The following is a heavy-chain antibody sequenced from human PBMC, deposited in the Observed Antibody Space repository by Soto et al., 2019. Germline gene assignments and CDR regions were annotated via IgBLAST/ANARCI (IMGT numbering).Heavy chain of an antibody. J-gene: IGHJ6*02. CDR2: IGYDGNNK. Sequence: GSLRLSCEATGFSFTTYGMHWVRQAPGKGLEWVAVIGYDGNNKYYADSVEGRFTISRDNSKNTVYLQMKSLRGDDTAVYYCARSLGVLVASIDYYYGMDVWGQGTTVTVSS. V-gene: IGHV3-33*01. D-gene: IGHD2-15*01. CDR3: ARSLGVLVASIDYYYGMDV. CDR1: GFSFTTYG.